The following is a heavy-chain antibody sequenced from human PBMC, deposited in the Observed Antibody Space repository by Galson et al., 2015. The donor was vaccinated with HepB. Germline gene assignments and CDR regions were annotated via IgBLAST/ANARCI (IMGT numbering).Heavy chain of an antibody. CDR2: ISYDGSNK. CDR1: GFTFSSYG. J-gene: IGHJ6*02. CDR3: AKPWADYYQYYYMDV. D-gene: IGHD7-27*01. Sequence: SLRLSCAASGFTFSSYGIHWVRQAPGKGLEWVAVISYDGSNKYYTDSVKGRFTISRDNSKNTLYLQVNSLRAEDTAVYYCAKPWADYYQYYYMDVWGQGTTVTVSS. V-gene: IGHV3-30*18.